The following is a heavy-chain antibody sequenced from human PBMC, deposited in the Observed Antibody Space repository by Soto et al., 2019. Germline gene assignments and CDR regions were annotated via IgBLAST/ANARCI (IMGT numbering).Heavy chain of an antibody. V-gene: IGHV1-24*01. J-gene: IGHJ5*02. CDR3: ATIGRYGSGSYYPGANWFDP. D-gene: IGHD3-10*01. Sequence: ASVKVSCKVSGYTLTELSMHWVRQAPGKGLEWKGGFDPEDGETIYAQKFQGRVTMTEDTSTDTAYMELSSLRSEDTAVYYCATIGRYGSGSYYPGANWFDPWGQGTLVTVSS. CDR1: GYTLTELS. CDR2: FDPEDGET.